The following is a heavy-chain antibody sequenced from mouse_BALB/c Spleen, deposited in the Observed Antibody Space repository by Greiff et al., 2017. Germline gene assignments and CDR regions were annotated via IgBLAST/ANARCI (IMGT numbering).Heavy chain of an antibody. CDR1: GFTFSNYW. CDR2: IRLKSNNYAT. J-gene: IGHJ2*01. Sequence: EVHLVESGGGLVQPGGSMKLSCVASGFTFSNYWMNWVRQSPEKGLEWVAEIRLKSNNYATHYAESVKGRFTISRDDSKSSVYLRMNNLRAEDTGIYYCTRRVEFDYWGQGTTLTVSS. CDR3: TRRVEFDY. V-gene: IGHV6-6*02.